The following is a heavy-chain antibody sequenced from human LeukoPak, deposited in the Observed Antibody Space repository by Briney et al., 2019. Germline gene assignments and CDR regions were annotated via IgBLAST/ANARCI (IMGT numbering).Heavy chain of an antibody. V-gene: IGHV4-38-2*02. CDR1: GYSISSGYY. D-gene: IGHD4-17*01. CDR2: IYHSGST. CDR3: ARVSPTVTTDAFDI. J-gene: IGHJ3*02. Sequence: ASETLSLTCTVSGYSISSGYYWGWIRQPPGKGLEWIGSIYHSGSTYYNPSLKSRVTISVDTSKNQFSLKLSSVTAADTAVYYCARVSPTVTTDAFDIWGQGTMVTVSS.